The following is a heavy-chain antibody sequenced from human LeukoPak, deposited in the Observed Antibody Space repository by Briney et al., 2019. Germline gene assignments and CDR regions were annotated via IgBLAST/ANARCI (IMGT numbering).Heavy chain of an antibody. J-gene: IGHJ4*02. D-gene: IGHD1-26*01. CDR1: GYTLTELS. CDR2: FDPEDGET. CDR3: ATTESGSYYGALGY. Sequence: ASVKVSCKVSGYTLTELSMHGVRQAPGKGLEWMGGFDPEDGETIYAQKFQGRVTMTEDTSTDTAYMELSSLRSEDTAVYYCATTESGSYYGALGYWGQGTLVTVSS. V-gene: IGHV1-24*01.